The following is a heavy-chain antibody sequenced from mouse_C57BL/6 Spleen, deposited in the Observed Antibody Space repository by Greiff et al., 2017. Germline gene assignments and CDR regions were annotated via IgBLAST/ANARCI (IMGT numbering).Heavy chain of an antibody. CDR2: ISSGGSYT. J-gene: IGHJ2*01. V-gene: IGHV5-6*01. CDR1: GFTFSSYG. D-gene: IGHD1-1*01. CDR3: ARDGVYYYGSSHFDY. Sequence: EVQVVESGGDLVKPGGSLKLSCAASGFTFSSYGMSWVRQTPDKRLEWVATISSGGSYTYYPDSVKGRFTISRDNAKNTLYLQMSSLKSEDTAMYYCARDGVYYYGSSHFDYWGQGTTLTVSS.